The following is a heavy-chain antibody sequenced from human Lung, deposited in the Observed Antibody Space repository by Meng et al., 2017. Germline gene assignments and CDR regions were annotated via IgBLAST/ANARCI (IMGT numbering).Heavy chain of an antibody. V-gene: IGHV4-30-4*01. Sequence: VQLKGSGPGLVKPSQPLLLTCTVSGGSISSSNYYWSWIRQPPGKGLEWSGHIYNSGSTYYNPSLKSRITISVDTSKNQFSLKLSSVTAADTAVYYCARGQKGYFDLWGRGTLVTVSS. J-gene: IGHJ2*01. CDR3: ARGQKGYFDL. CDR1: GGSISSSNYY. CDR2: IYNSGST.